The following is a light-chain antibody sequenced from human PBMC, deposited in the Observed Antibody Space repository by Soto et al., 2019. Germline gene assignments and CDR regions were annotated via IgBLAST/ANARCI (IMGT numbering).Light chain of an antibody. CDR3: QQSHSLPLT. Sequence: DIQMTQSPSSLSASVGDRVAITCRSSQSISDYLNWYQQKPGKALKLVIYGASNLQSGVPPRFSGSGSGSEFILTISGLQPDDFAIYFCQQSHSLPLTFGPGTKVDV. V-gene: IGKV1-39*01. J-gene: IGKJ3*01. CDR1: QSISDY. CDR2: GAS.